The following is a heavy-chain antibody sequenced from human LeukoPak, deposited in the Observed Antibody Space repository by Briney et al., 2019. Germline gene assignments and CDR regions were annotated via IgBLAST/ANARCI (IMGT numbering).Heavy chain of an antibody. J-gene: IGHJ4*02. CDR1: GYTFTGYY. V-gene: IGHV1-2*02. CDR3: LGFNLQNV. Sequence: ASVKVSCKASGYTFTGYYMHWVRQAPGQGLEWMGWISPNTGDTNYAQKFQGRVTMTRDTSISTAYMELSRVKYDDTAIYYCLGFNLQNVWGQGTLVTVSS. D-gene: IGHD2/OR15-2a*01. CDR2: ISPNTGDT.